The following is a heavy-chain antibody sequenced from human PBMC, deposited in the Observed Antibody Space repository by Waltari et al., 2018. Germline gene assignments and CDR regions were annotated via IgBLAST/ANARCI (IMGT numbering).Heavy chain of an antibody. V-gene: IGHV3-23*01. CDR1: GFTFRIYA. J-gene: IGHJ4*02. Sequence: EVHLLESGGGLVQPGGSLRLSCAASGFTFRIYAMSWVRQAPGKGLEWVSAISGGGGRTNYADSVKGRFTSSRDNSKNTLELQMNSLRAEDTAVYYCAKDPHYDSYYYGSGSYRYWGQGTLVTVSS. CDR2: ISGGGGRT. CDR3: AKDPHYDSYYYGSGSYRY. D-gene: IGHD3-10*01.